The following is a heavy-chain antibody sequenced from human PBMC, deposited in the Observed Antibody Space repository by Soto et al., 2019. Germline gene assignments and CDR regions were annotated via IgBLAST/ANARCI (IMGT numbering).Heavy chain of an antibody. CDR1: VFSCSGYW. D-gene: IGHD3-3*01. V-gene: IGHV3-7*03. J-gene: IGHJ6*02. CDR2: IKEDGTEQ. CDR3: ARGGVYGGDHYYTGMDV. Sequence: GALRVCGAASVFSCSGYWMSWVRQAPGKGPEWVANIKEDGTEQHYVDSVKGRFTISRDNSENSLFLQMNNLRAEDSAIYYCARGGVYGGDHYYTGMDVWGQGTTVTVSS.